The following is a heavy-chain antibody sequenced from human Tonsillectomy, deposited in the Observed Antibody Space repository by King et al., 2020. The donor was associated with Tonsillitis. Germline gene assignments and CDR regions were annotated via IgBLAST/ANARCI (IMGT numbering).Heavy chain of an antibody. CDR3: AGIDYGDYVGGY. CDR1: GYTFTNYW. CDR2: IYPEDSDI. J-gene: IGHJ4*02. Sequence: VQLVESEAEVKKPGESLKISCKGSGYTFTNYWIGWVRQMPGKGLECMGVIYPEDSDIRYSPAFKGQVTISADKSISTIYPQWSSLKAADTAIYYCAGIDYGDYVGGYWGQGTLIIVSS. D-gene: IGHD4-17*01. V-gene: IGHV5-51*01.